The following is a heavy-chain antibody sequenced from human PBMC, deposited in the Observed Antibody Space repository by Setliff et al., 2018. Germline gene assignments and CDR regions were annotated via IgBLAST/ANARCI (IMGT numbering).Heavy chain of an antibody. CDR3: AREVGTSTSSDAFDV. J-gene: IGHJ3*01. CDR1: GDSISSGDYF. CDR2: IYHSGSA. Sequence: SETLSLTCTVSGDSISSGDYFWSWIRQPPGKGLEWIAYIYHSGSAYYNPSLKRRVTMSVDTSKHQFSLHLTSVTAADTAVYYCAREVGTSTSSDAFDVWGQGMMVTVSS. D-gene: IGHD1-26*01. V-gene: IGHV4-30-4*08.